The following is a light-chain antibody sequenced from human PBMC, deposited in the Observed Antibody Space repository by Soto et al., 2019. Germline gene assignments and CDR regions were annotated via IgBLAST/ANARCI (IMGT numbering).Light chain of an antibody. CDR3: QSSDSSSHLI. V-gene: IGLV6-57*02. J-gene: IGLJ2*01. CDR1: GGGIVSNY. Sequence: NFMLTQPHSVSESPGKTVTISCTGSGGGIVSNYVQWYQQRPGSGPTTVIYEDNQRPSGVPDRFSGSIDRSSNSASLTISGLKTEDEADYYCQSSDSSSHLIFGGGTKVTVL. CDR2: EDN.